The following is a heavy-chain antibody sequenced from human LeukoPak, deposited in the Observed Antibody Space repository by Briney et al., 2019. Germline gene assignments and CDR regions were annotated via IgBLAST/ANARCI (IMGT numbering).Heavy chain of an antibody. V-gene: IGHV3-21*01. CDR1: GFTFSSYS. Sequence: GGSLRLSCAASGFTFSSYSMNWVRQAPGKGLEWVSSISSSSSYIYYADSVKGRFTISRDNAKNSLYLQMNSLRAEDTAVYYCARDQAIAVAGTYPGVDYWGQGTLVTVSS. CDR2: ISSSSSYI. D-gene: IGHD6-19*01. J-gene: IGHJ4*02. CDR3: ARDQAIAVAGTYPGVDY.